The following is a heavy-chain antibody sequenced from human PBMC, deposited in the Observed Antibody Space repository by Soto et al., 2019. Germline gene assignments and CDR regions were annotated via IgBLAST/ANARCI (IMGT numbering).Heavy chain of an antibody. CDR3: ARVQRLSSTRNYYYYGMDV. D-gene: IGHD2-2*01. V-gene: IGHV3-23*01. CDR2: LSGSGVST. J-gene: IGHJ6*02. CDR1: GFSFLTYA. Sequence: GXSLSLSCSASGFSFLTYALGWVRPATGKGLEWVSSLSGSGVSTYYADSVKGRFTISRDNSKNTLYLQMNSLRAEDTAVYYCARVQRLSSTRNYYYYGMDVWGQGTTVTVS.